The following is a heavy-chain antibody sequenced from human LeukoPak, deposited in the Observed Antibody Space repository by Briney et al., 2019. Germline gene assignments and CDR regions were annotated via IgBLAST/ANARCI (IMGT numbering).Heavy chain of an antibody. D-gene: IGHD2-8*01. CDR2: ISAYNGNT. V-gene: IGHV1-18*01. J-gene: IGHJ5*02. CDR1: GYTFTSYG. Sequence: ASVKVSCKASGYTFTSYGISWVRQAPGQGLEWMGWISAYNGNTNYAQKLQGGVTMTTDTSTSTAYMELRSLRSDDTAVYYCARDSIVLMVYAMPNLFDPWGQGTLVTVSS. CDR3: ARDSIVLMVYAMPNLFDP.